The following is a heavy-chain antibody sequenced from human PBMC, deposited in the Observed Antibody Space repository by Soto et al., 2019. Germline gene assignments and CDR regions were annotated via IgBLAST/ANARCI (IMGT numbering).Heavy chain of an antibody. CDR1: GYTFTSYG. D-gene: IGHD3-3*01. CDR2: ISAYNGNT. V-gene: IGHV1-18*01. Sequence: ASVKVSCKASGYTFTSYGISWVRQAPGQGLEWMGWISAYNGNTNYAQKLQGRVTMTTDTSTSTAYMELRSLRSDDTAVYYCARVGDFWSGYGWFDPWGQGTLVTVSS. J-gene: IGHJ5*02. CDR3: ARVGDFWSGYGWFDP.